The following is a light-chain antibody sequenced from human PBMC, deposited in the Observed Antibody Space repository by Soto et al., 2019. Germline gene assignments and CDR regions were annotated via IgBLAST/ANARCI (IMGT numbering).Light chain of an antibody. CDR2: KAS. V-gene: IGKV1-5*03. Sequence: DIQMTQSPSSLSASVGDRVTITCRASQSLSGWLAWYQQKPGKAPKLLISKASNLESGVPSRFSGSGSGTEFTLTISSLQPDDFATYCCQQYDTKSRTFGQGTKVEIK. J-gene: IGKJ1*01. CDR3: QQYDTKSRT. CDR1: QSLSGW.